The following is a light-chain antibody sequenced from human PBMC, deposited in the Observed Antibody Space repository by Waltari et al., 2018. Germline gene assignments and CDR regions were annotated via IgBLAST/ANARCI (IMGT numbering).Light chain of an antibody. Sequence: EIVMTQSPATLSVSPGERATLSCRANESISNNLAWYQQKPGRAPRLLIYRASTGATGIPARFSGCGSGTEFTLTIGSLQSEDFAVYYCQQYNSWPRTFGQGTKVEIK. CDR1: ESISNN. CDR2: RAS. CDR3: QQYNSWPRT. J-gene: IGKJ1*01. V-gene: IGKV3-15*01.